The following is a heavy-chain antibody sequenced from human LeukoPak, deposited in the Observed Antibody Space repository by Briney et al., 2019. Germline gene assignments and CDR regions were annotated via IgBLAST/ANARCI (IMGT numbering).Heavy chain of an antibody. CDR1: GFTFSSYA. D-gene: IGHD6-13*01. Sequence: GGSLRLSCAASGFTFSSYAMSWVRQAPGKGLEWVSAISGSGGSTYYADSVKGRFTISRDNSKNTLYLKMNSLRAEDTAVYYCAKDFIAAPNYYYYGMDVWGKGTTVTVSS. CDR2: ISGSGGST. CDR3: AKDFIAAPNYYYYGMDV. J-gene: IGHJ6*04. V-gene: IGHV3-23*01.